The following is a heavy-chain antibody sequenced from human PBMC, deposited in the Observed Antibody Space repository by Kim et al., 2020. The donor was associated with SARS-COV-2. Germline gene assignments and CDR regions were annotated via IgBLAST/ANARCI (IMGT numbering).Heavy chain of an antibody. CDR3: ARRKLVDYDILTGYVSAFDI. CDR2: IYPGDSDT. CDR1: GYSFTSYC. Sequence: GESLKISCKGSGYSFTSYCIGWVRQMPGKGLEWMGIIYPGDSDTRYSPSFQGQVTISADKSISTAYLQWSSLKASDTAMYYCARRKLVDYDILTGYVSAFDIWGQGTMVTVSS. J-gene: IGHJ3*02. V-gene: IGHV5-51*01. D-gene: IGHD3-9*01.